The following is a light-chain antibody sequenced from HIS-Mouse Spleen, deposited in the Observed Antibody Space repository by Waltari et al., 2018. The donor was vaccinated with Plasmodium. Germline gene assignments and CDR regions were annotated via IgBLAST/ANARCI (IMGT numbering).Light chain of an antibody. V-gene: IGLV2-23*01. J-gene: IGLJ1*01. CDR2: EGS. CDR1: SSDVGRSNL. Sequence: QSALTQPASVSGSPGQSIPIPCTGTSSDVGRSNLVSWYQQHPGKAPKLMIYEGSKRPSGVSNRYSGSKSGNTASLTISGLQAEDEADYYCCSYAGSSTYVFGTGTKVTVL. CDR3: CSYAGSSTYV.